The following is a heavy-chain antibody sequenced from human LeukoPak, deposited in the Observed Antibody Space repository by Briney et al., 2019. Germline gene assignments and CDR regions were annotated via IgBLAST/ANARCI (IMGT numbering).Heavy chain of an antibody. D-gene: IGHD3-9*01. CDR3: GRNYDILNGGDV. CDR2: ISSSGSTI. J-gene: IGHJ6*04. CDR1: GFTFSSYE. V-gene: IGHV3-48*03. Sequence: GGSLRLSCAASGFTFSSYEMNWVRQAPGKGLEWVSYISSSGSTIYYADSVKGRFTISRDNAKNSLYLQMNSLRAEDTAVYYCGRNYDILNGGDVWGKGTTVTVSS.